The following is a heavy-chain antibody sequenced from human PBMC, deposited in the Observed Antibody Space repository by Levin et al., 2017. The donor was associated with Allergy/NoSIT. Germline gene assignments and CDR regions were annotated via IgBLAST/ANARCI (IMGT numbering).Heavy chain of an antibody. CDR1: GYTFTSYW. CDR2: IYPGDSDT. Sequence: PPASVKVSCKVSGYTFTSYWIGWVRQAPGKGLELMAIIYPGDSDTKYRPSFQGQVTISADKSISTAYLQWNSLKASDTAMYYCARRWKSCSGGNCYSADSFDIWGQGTMVTVSS. J-gene: IGHJ3*02. V-gene: IGHV5-51*01. D-gene: IGHD2-15*01. CDR3: ARRWKSCSGGNCYSADSFDI.